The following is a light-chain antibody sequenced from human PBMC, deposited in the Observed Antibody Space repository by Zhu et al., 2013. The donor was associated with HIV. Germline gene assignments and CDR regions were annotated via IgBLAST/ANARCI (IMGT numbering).Light chain of an antibody. CDR2: DGS. V-gene: IGKV1-5*01. Sequence: IQMTQSPSTLSASVGDRVTITCRASQTIDSWLAWYQQRPGKAPKLLIFDGSSFESGVPSRFGGSGSGTTFTLTINGLQPDDFATYYCQQYYSGGTFGQGTKVEIK. CDR3: QQYYSGGT. CDR1: QTIDSW. J-gene: IGKJ1*01.